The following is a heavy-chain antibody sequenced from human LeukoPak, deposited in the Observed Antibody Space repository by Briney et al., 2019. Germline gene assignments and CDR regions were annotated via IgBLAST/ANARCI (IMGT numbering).Heavy chain of an antibody. CDR1: GGSISSADYY. Sequence: SETLSLTCTVSGGSISSADYYWRWIRQPPGKGPEWIVYIYYSGSTYYNPSLKSRVSISLDTSKNQFSLKLSSVTAADTAVYYCAREGVYDSTGVNCFDPWGQGTLVTVSS. D-gene: IGHD3-22*01. CDR3: AREGVYDSTGVNCFDP. V-gene: IGHV4-30-4*01. CDR2: IYYSGST. J-gene: IGHJ5*02.